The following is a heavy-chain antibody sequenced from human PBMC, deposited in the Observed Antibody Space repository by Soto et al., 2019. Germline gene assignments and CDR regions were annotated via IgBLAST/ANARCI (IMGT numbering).Heavy chain of an antibody. J-gene: IGHJ4*02. CDR2: IDLHGSEQ. CDR1: GLTFRDYW. D-gene: IGHD6-13*01. V-gene: IGHV3-7*02. CDR3: ATYWSRSSWLTSGAFDY. Sequence: EVQLVESGGDLVQPGGSLRVSCAVSGLTFRDYWMAWVRQAPGKGLEWVASIDLHGSEQRYVDSVTGRFTISRDNAENSHYLQRSRLRVEDPAVYYCATYWSRSSWLTSGAFDYWGQGTLVTVSS.